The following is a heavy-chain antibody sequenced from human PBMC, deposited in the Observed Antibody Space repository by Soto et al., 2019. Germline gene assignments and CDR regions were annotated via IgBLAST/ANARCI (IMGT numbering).Heavy chain of an antibody. CDR3: AKDRGLGGMDV. D-gene: IGHD3-10*01. J-gene: IGHJ6*02. Sequence: GASVKVSCKASGYTLTGYYMHWVRQGPGQGLEWMGWINPNTGGTNYAQKFQGWVTMTRDTSIGTIYMELSRLKSDDTAVYYCAKDRGLGGMDVWGQGTTVTVSS. CDR2: INPNTGGT. V-gene: IGHV1-2*04. CDR1: GYTLTGYY.